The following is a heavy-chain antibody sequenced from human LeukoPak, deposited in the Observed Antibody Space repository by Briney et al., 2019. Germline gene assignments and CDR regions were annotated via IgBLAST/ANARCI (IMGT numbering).Heavy chain of an antibody. CDR2: IYYRGST. V-gene: IGHV4-59*01. Sequence: PSETLSLTCTVSGGSINNYCWSWIRQPPGKGKEWNGYIYYRGSTNYNPSLKSRVTFSVDTSKNQFSLKLNSVTAADTAVYYCARGGDYGDLRYFDYWGQGTLVTVSS. D-gene: IGHD4-17*01. J-gene: IGHJ4*02. CDR1: GGSINNYC. CDR3: ARGGDYGDLRYFDY.